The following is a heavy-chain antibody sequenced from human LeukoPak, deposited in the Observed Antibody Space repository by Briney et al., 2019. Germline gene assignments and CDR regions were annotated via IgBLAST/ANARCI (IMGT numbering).Heavy chain of an antibody. CDR3: ARDLNVLRFLEWSDPFDY. Sequence: PGGSLRLSCAASGFTFGSSGMHWVRQAPGKGLEWVAVISYDGSNKYYADSVKGRFTFSRDNSKNTLYLQMNSLRAEDTAVYYCARDLNVLRFLEWSDPFDYWGQGTLVTVSS. V-gene: IGHV3-30*03. J-gene: IGHJ4*02. CDR2: ISYDGSNK. CDR1: GFTFGSSG. D-gene: IGHD3-3*01.